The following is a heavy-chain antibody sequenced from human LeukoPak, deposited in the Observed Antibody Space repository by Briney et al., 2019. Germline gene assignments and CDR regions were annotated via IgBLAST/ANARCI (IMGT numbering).Heavy chain of an antibody. V-gene: IGHV3-30*18. J-gene: IGHJ4*01. CDR3: AKDRNWNYYDY. D-gene: IGHD1-7*01. Sequence: PGGSLRLSCAASGFTFSSYGMHWVRQAPGRGLEWVAVISYDGSNKYYADSVKGRFTISRDNSKNTLYLQMNSLRAEDTYVYYCAKDRNWNYYDYWGQGTLVTVSS. CDR1: GFTFSSYG. CDR2: ISYDGSNK.